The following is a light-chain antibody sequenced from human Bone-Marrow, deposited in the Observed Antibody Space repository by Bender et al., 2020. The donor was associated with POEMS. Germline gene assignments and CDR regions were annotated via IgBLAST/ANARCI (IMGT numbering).Light chain of an antibody. CDR3: CSYVASSTLL. CDR1: SSDVGSYKL. J-gene: IGLJ2*01. CDR2: EGS. V-gene: IGLV2-23*01. Sequence: QSALTQPASVSGSPGQSITISCTGTSSDVGSYKLVSWYQQHPGKAPKLMIYEGSERPSGVSNRFSASKSANTASLTISGLQAEDEADYYCCSYVASSTLLFGGGTKVTVL.